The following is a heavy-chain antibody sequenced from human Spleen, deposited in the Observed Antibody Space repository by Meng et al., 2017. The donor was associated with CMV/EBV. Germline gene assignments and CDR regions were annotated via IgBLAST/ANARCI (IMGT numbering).Heavy chain of an antibody. CDR3: ARGLVVVPAARGVVYGMDV. CDR2: IIPIFGTA. J-gene: IGHJ6*02. V-gene: IGHV1-69*05. D-gene: IGHD2-2*01. CDR1: GGTFSSYA. Sequence: SVKVSCKASGGTFSSYAISWVRQAPGQGLEWMGGIIPIFGTANYAQKFQGRVTITTDESTSTAYMELSSLRSEDTAVYYCARGLVVVPAARGVVYGMDVWGQGTTVTVS.